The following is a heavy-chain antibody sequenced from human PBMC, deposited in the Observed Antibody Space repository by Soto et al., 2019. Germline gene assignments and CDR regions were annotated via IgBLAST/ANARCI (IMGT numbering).Heavy chain of an antibody. CDR2: VNYNGNT. J-gene: IGHJ4*02. CDR1: GGSMSSSAYF. Sequence: EPVSRTCAVSGGSMSSSAYFWAWGRQPPGKPLEWIGSVNYNGNTYYNPSLRSRVTISMDPFKNHFSLRLTSVTAADTAVFYCVRHPYPFQESFDSCGQAALLTVSS. V-gene: IGHV4-39*01. CDR3: VRHPYPFQESFDS.